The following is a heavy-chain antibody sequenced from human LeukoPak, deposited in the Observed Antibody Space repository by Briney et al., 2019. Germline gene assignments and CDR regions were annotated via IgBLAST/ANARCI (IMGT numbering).Heavy chain of an antibody. CDR1: GGSFSSCY. Sequence: PSETLSLTCTVSGGSFSSCYWSWIRQSPGNRLEWIGYIYYNESPNYNPSLKSRVTMSLDASTSQFSLRLSSVTAADTAVYYCTRDRKYCDDSGGYSPSYCYGMDVWGQGTTVTVSS. J-gene: IGHJ6*02. V-gene: IGHV4-59*01. CDR2: IYYNESP. CDR3: TRDRKYCDDSGGYSPSYCYGMDV. D-gene: IGHD3-22*01.